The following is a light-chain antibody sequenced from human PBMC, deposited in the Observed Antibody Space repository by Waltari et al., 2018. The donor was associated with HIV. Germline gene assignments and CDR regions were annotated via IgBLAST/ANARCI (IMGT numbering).Light chain of an antibody. CDR2: VVS. CDR1: SSDVGGYNY. J-gene: IGLJ2*01. Sequence: QSALTQPPSASGSPGQSVTISCTGTSSDVGGYNYVSWYQQNPGKAPKLMIYVVSTRPSGAPDRFSGSKSGNTASLTVSGLQAEDEADYYCSSYAGSNNSVFGGGTKLTVL. CDR3: SSYAGSNNSV. V-gene: IGLV2-8*01.